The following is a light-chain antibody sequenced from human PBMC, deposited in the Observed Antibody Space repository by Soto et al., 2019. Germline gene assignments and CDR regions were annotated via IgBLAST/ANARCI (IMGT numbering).Light chain of an antibody. Sequence: EIVLTQSPATLSLSPGERATLSCRASQSVRSYLAWYQQKPGQAPRLLIYDASNRATDIPARFSGSGSGTDFTLTISSLEPEDFAVYYCQQRSNWPLITFGQGTRLEIK. CDR1: QSVRSY. V-gene: IGKV3-11*01. CDR2: DAS. CDR3: QQRSNWPLIT. J-gene: IGKJ5*01.